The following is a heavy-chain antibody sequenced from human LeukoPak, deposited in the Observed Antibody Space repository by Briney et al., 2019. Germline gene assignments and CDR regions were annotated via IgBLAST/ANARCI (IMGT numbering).Heavy chain of an antibody. CDR1: GGSFSGYY. V-gene: IGHV4-34*01. Sequence: PSETLSLTCAVYGGSFSGYYWSWIRQPPGKGLGWIGEINHSGSTNYNPSLKSRVTISVDTSKNQFSLKLSSVTAADTAVYYCARVGSGCDFDYWGQGTLVTVSS. CDR3: ARVGSGCDFDY. D-gene: IGHD6-19*01. J-gene: IGHJ4*02. CDR2: INHSGST.